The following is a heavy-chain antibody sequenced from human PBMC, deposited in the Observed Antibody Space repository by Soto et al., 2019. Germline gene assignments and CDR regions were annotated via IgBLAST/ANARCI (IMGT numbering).Heavy chain of an antibody. CDR2: IYHSGST. CDR1: SGSISSSNW. V-gene: IGHV4-4*02. J-gene: IGHJ4*02. D-gene: IGHD3-10*01. Sequence: SETLSLTCAVSSGSISSSNWWSWVRQPPGKGLEWIGEIYHSGSTNYNPSLKSRVTISVDKSKNQFSLKLSSVTAADTAVYYCARGEYYGSGSYYSQSFDYWGQGTLVTVSS. CDR3: ARGEYYGSGSYYSQSFDY.